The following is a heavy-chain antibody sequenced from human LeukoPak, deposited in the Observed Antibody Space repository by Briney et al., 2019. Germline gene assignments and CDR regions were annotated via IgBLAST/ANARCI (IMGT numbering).Heavy chain of an antibody. J-gene: IGHJ6*02. CDR2: INHSGST. Sequence: SETLSLTCAVYGGSLSGHYWSWIRQSPGKGLEWIGEINHSGSTNYNPSLKSRVTISVDTSKNQFSLKLSSVTAADTAVYYCASCYYDSSGYQQTYGMDVWGQGTTVTVSS. CDR1: GGSLSGHY. V-gene: IGHV4-34*01. CDR3: ASCYYDSSGYQQTYGMDV. D-gene: IGHD3-22*01.